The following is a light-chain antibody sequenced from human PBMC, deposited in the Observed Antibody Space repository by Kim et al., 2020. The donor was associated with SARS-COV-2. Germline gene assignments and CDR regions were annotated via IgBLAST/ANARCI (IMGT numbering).Light chain of an antibody. V-gene: IGLV2-11*01. J-gene: IGLJ1*01. CDR2: DVS. Sequence: QSVTISCTGTSSDVGGYNYVSWYQQHPGKAPKHMIYDVSKRPSGVPDRFSGSKSGNTASLTISGLQAEDEADYYCCSYAGSYTFVFGTGTKVTVL. CDR3: CSYAGSYTFV. CDR1: SSDVGGYNY.